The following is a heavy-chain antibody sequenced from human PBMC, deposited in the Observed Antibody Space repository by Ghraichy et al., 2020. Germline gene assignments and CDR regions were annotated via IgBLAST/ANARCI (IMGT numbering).Heavy chain of an antibody. Sequence: AGSLRLSCAASGFTFSNSAMHWVRQAPGKGLEWVAVISYDGSSRYYADSVKGRFTISRDNSKNTLYLQMNSLRAEDTAVYYCASSLYYLDSSGYYYWGQGTLVTVSS. D-gene: IGHD3-22*01. CDR3: ASSLYYLDSSGYYY. J-gene: IGHJ4*02. CDR1: GFTFSNSA. V-gene: IGHV3-30*04. CDR2: ISYDGSSR.